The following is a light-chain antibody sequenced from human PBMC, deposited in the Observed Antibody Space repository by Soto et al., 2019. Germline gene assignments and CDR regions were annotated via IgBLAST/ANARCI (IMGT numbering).Light chain of an antibody. V-gene: IGKV1-39*01. CDR3: QQSSSTPHT. CDR2: SAS. Sequence: IQMTQSPSSLSASLGDRVTITCRASQAINTYLHWFQQRPGGAPKLLIYSASSLQTGVPPRFSGSGSGTHFTLTISSLQAEDFATYYCQQSSSTPHTFGQGTIVEIK. J-gene: IGKJ2*01. CDR1: QAINTY.